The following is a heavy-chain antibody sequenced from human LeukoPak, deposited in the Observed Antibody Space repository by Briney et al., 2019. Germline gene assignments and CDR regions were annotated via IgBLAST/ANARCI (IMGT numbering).Heavy chain of an antibody. J-gene: IGHJ4*02. D-gene: IGHD3-10*01. CDR2: IRYDGSNK. CDR1: GFTFSSDW. CDR3: AKVPLTMVRGVKLGPLYYFDY. V-gene: IGHV3-30*02. Sequence: PGGSLRLSCAASGFTFSSDWMNWVRQAPGKGLEWVAFIRYDGSNKYYADSVKGRFTISRDNSKNTLYLQMNSLRAEDTAVYYCAKVPLTMVRGVKLGPLYYFDYWGQGTLVTVSS.